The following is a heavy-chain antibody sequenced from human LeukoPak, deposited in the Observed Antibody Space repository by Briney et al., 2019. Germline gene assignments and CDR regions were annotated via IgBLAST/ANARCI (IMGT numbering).Heavy chain of an antibody. CDR1: GFTFSSYA. D-gene: IGHD3-10*01. Sequence: GGSLRLSCAASGFTFSSYAMSWVRQAPGKGLEWVSAISGSGGSTYYADSVKGRFTISRDNSKNTLYLQMNSLRAEDTAVYYCAKDSIVWFGENWPLDYWGQGTLVTVSS. J-gene: IGHJ4*02. V-gene: IGHV3-23*01. CDR2: ISGSGGST. CDR3: AKDSIVWFGENWPLDY.